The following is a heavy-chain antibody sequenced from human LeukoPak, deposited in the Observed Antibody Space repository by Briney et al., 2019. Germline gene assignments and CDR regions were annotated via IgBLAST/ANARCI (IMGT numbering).Heavy chain of an antibody. CDR3: AKGKQWLIPNWFDP. CDR1: GFTFTTYT. V-gene: IGHV3-23*01. Sequence: GGSLRLSCAASGFTFTTYTMNWVRQAPGKGLEWVSSISGSGSSTNYADSVKGRFTISRDNSKNTLHLQMNSLRADDTAVYYCAKGKQWLIPNWFDPWGQGTLVTVSS. CDR2: ISGSGSST. D-gene: IGHD6-19*01. J-gene: IGHJ5*02.